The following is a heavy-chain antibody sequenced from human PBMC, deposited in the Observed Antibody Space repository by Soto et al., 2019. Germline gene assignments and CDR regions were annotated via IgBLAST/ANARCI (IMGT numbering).Heavy chain of an antibody. CDR3: ARGWGLVS. CDR2: IIPIHGTT. Sequence: QMEQSGAEVRKPGSSVKVSCKPSGGSLTSYPMAWVRQAPGQGFEWMGGIIPIHGTTEYAQKFQGRVTITEDESTNRATLELTGLTSEDTAVYYGARGWGLVSWGQGTLVTVSS. J-gene: IGHJ4*02. CDR1: GGSLTSYP. V-gene: IGHV1-69*01. D-gene: IGHD3-16*01.